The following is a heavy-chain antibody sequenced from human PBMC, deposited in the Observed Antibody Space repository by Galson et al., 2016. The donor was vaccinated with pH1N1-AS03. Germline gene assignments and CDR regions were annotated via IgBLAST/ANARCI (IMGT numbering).Heavy chain of an antibody. Sequence: LSCAASGVIFSSADMSWVRQAPGKGFQWVSGINGGNGETYYADSVKGRFTISKDKSRNTLILQMNSLTAEDTAVYYWAKVSWGGNSMGWGPGTLVTVSS. CDR1: GVIFSSAD. V-gene: IGHV3-23*01. CDR3: AKVSWGGNSMG. J-gene: IGHJ4*02. CDR2: INGGNGET. D-gene: IGHD4-23*01.